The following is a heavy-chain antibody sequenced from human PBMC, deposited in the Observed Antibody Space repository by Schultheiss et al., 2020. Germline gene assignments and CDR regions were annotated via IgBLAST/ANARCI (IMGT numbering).Heavy chain of an antibody. CDR2: IYYSGST. CDR1: GGSFSGYY. Sequence: SQPLSLTCAVYGGSFSGYYWSWIRQPPGKGLEWIGYIYYSGSTNYNPSLKSRVTISVDTSKNQFSLKLSSVTAADTSVYYCARWRYSYGYIAYWGQGTPVTVSS. J-gene: IGHJ4*02. D-gene: IGHD5-18*01. CDR3: ARWRYSYGYIAY. V-gene: IGHV4-59*01.